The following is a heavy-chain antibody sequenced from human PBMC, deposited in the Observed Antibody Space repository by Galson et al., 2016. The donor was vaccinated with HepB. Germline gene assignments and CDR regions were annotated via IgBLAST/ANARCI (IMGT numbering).Heavy chain of an antibody. V-gene: IGHV3-33*08. CDR1: GFTFNRYT. CDR2: IWYDGSNK. CDR3: ARDPGFRNGMNV. J-gene: IGHJ6*02. Sequence: SLRLSCATSGFTFNRYTMNWVRQAPGKGLEWVAGIWYDGSNKYYADSVKGRFTISRDNSKNTLYLQMNSLRAEDTAVYYCARDPGFRNGMNVWGQGTTVTVSS.